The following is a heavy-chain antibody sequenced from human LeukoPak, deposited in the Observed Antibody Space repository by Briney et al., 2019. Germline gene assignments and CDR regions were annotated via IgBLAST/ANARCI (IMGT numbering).Heavy chain of an antibody. D-gene: IGHD3-3*01. CDR3: ARYQMGVGFLGRPDAFDI. V-gene: IGHV3-7*03. J-gene: IGHJ3*02. Sequence: GGSLRLSCAASGFNLETYWMSWVRQAPGKGLEWVANIKQDGTETWYVASVKGRFTISRDNVKNSLYLQMNSLRAEDTALYYCARYQMGVGFLGRPDAFDIWGQGTMVTVSS. CDR2: IKQDGTET. CDR1: GFNLETYW.